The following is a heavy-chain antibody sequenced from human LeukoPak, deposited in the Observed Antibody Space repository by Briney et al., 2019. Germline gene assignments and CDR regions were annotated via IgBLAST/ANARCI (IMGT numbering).Heavy chain of an antibody. Sequence: PSETLSLTCAVYGGSFSGYYWSWIRQPPGKGLEWIGEINHSGSTNYNPSLKSRVTISVDTSKNQFSLHLSSVTPEDTAVYYCAREGEYKVGHYYYGLDVWGQGTTVTVSS. CDR1: GGSFSGYY. CDR3: AREGEYKVGHYYYGLDV. J-gene: IGHJ6*02. CDR2: INHSGST. V-gene: IGHV4-34*01. D-gene: IGHD3-10*01.